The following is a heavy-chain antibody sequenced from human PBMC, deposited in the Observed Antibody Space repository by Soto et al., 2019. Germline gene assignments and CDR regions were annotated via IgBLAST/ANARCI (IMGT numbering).Heavy chain of an antibody. Sequence: SETLSLTCAVYGGSFSGYYWSWIRQPPGKGLEWIGEINHSGSTNYNPSLKSRVTISVDTSKNQFSLKLSSVTAADTAVYYCASRYARYYYGSGSLNYYYGMDVWGQGTTVTVYS. CDR3: ASRYARYYYGSGSLNYYYGMDV. D-gene: IGHD3-10*01. J-gene: IGHJ6*02. CDR1: GGSFSGYY. V-gene: IGHV4-34*01. CDR2: INHSGST.